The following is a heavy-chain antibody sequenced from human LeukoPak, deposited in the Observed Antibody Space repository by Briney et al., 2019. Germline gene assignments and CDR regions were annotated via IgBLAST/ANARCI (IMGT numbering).Heavy chain of an antibody. V-gene: IGHV4-34*01. J-gene: IGHJ4*02. CDR2: INHSGST. Sequence: SETLSLTCAVYGGSFSGYYWSWIRQPPGKGLEWIGEINHSGSTNYNPSLKSRVTISVDTSKNQFSLKLSSVTAADTAVCYCARAPSIAVAGTGGSYYFDYWGQGTLVTVSS. CDR3: ARAPSIAVAGTGGSYYFDY. CDR1: GGSFSGYY. D-gene: IGHD6-19*01.